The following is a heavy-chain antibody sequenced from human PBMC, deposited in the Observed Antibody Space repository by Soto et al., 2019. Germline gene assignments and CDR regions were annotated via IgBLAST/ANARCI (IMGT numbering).Heavy chain of an antibody. J-gene: IGHJ4*02. CDR1: GFSLSTSGVG. CDR2: IFWDDDI. CDR3: ARRTYCSGGSCYDY. Sequence: QITLKESGPTLVKPTQTLTLTCTFSGFSLSTSGVGVGWIRQPPGKALEWLALIFWDDDIRYSPSLMSRLAIPKDTSKNQVVLTMTNMDPVDTATYYCARRTYCSGGSCYDYWGQGTLVTVSS. D-gene: IGHD2-15*01. V-gene: IGHV2-5*02.